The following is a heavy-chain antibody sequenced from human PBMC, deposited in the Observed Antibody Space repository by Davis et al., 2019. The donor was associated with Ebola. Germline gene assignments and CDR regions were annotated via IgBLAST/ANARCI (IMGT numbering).Heavy chain of an antibody. Sequence: SETLSLTCAVYGGSFSGYYWSWIRQPPGKGLEWIGEINHSGSTNYNPSLKSRVTISVDTSKNQFSLKLSSVTAADTAVYYCAGHVFQHYYYYGMDVWGQGTTVTVSS. CDR3: AGHVFQHYYYYGMDV. V-gene: IGHV4-34*01. CDR1: GGSFSGYY. D-gene: IGHD3-10*02. J-gene: IGHJ6*02. CDR2: INHSGST.